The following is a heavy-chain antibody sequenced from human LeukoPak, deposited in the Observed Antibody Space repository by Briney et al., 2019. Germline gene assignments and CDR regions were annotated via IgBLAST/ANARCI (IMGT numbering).Heavy chain of an antibody. CDR3: ATKYYYDGSGYYYITDHFDY. Sequence: GGSLRLSCAASGFTFSSYAMSWVRQAPGKGLEWVAAISGRGGSTYYADSVKGRFTISRDNSKNTLYLQMNSLRAEDTAVYYCATKYYYDGSGYYYITDHFDYWRQGPLVTVSS. CDR2: ISGRGGST. CDR1: GFTFSSYA. J-gene: IGHJ4*02. V-gene: IGHV3-23*01. D-gene: IGHD3-22*01.